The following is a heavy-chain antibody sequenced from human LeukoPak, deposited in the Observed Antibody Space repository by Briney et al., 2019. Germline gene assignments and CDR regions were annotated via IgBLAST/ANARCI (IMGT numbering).Heavy chain of an antibody. CDR3: ARVSNYDFWSGYYYYYGMDV. CDR1: GYTFTGYY. D-gene: IGHD3-3*01. J-gene: IGHJ6*02. V-gene: IGHV1-2*02. Sequence: ASVKVSCKASGYTFTGYYMHWVRQAPGQGLEWMGWINPNSGGTNYAQKFQGRVTMTRDTSISTAYMELSRLRSDDTVVYYCARVSNYDFWSGYYYYYGMDVWGQGTTVTVSS. CDR2: INPNSGGT.